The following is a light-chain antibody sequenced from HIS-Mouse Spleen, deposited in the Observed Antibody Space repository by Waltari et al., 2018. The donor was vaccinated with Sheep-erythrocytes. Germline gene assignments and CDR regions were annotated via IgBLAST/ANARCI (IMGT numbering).Light chain of an antibody. CDR3: CSYAGSYNHV. J-gene: IGLJ1*01. Sequence: HSVLTQPPSVSGAPGQRVTISCTGSSSNIGAGYDLHWYQQLPGTAPKLLIYGNSNRPSGVPDRFSGSKSGNTASLTISGLQAEDEADYYCCSYAGSYNHVFATGTKVTVL. CDR2: GNS. CDR1: SSNIGAGYD. V-gene: IGLV1-40*01.